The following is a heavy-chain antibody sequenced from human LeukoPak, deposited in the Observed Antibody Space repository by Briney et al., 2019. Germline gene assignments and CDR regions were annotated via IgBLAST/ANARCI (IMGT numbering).Heavy chain of an antibody. CDR1: GFTFSNYW. Sequence: GGSLRLSCVASGFTFSNYWMNWVRQAPGKGLEWVANIKQDGSEKYCVDSVKGRFTISRDNAKNSLYLQMNSLRAEDTAVYYCARGSQNAFDIWGQGTMVTVSS. J-gene: IGHJ3*02. V-gene: IGHV3-7*01. CDR2: IKQDGSEK. CDR3: ARGSQNAFDI.